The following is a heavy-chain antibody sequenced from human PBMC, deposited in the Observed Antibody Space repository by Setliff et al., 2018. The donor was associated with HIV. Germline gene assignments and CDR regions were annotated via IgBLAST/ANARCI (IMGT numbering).Heavy chain of an antibody. Sequence: PSETLSLTCAVSGYSISSGYYWGWIRQPPGKGLEWIGEINHSGSTNYNLSLKSRVTMSIDTSKNQFSLRLSSLTAADTAVYYCARTSELGWAPFDYSGQGTLVTVSS. CDR3: ARTSELGWAPFDY. CDR2: INHSGST. CDR1: GYSISSGYY. D-gene: IGHD7-27*01. V-gene: IGHV4-38-2*01. J-gene: IGHJ4*02.